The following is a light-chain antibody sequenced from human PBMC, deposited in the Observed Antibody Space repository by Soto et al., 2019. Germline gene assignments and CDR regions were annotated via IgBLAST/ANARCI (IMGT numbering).Light chain of an antibody. Sequence: QSALIQPASVSGSPGQSITISCTGTSSDVGGYNYVSWYQQHPGKAPKLMIYEVSNRPSGVSNRFSGSKSGNTASLTISGLQAEDEADYYCSSYTSSSTRVFGTGTKVTVL. CDR3: SSYTSSSTRV. V-gene: IGLV2-14*01. CDR1: SSDVGGYNY. CDR2: EVS. J-gene: IGLJ1*01.